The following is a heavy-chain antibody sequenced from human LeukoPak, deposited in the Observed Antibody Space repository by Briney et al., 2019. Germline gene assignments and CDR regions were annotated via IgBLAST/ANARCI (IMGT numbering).Heavy chain of an antibody. D-gene: IGHD3-10*01. Sequence: GGSLILSCAGTGFSVSGNYMAWVRPAPGKGLEWGSTIYGGGSTYYADSVRGRFTISRDNSQNTLYLQMNNLRAEDTAVYHCATWPGAWYGEDSWGQGTLVTVSS. CDR1: GFSVSGNY. V-gene: IGHV3-53*01. CDR3: ATWPGAWYGEDS. CDR2: IYGGGST. J-gene: IGHJ4*02.